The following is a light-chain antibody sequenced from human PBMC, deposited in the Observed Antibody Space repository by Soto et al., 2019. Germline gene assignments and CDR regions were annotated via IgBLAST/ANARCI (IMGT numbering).Light chain of an antibody. Sequence: QSVLTQPASVSGSPGQSITISCTGTSSDVGGYNYVSWYQQHPGKAPKLMIYDVSNRPSGVSNRFSGSKSGNTASLTISGLQAEDDSDYYCSSNTSSSPSLYVSGTGTKVTDL. J-gene: IGLJ1*01. CDR2: DVS. V-gene: IGLV2-14*01. CDR1: SSDVGGYNY. CDR3: SSNTSSSPSLYV.